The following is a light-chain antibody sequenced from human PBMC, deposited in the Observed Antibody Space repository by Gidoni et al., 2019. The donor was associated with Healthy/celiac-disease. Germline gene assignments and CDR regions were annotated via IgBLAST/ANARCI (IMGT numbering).Light chain of an antibody. Sequence: DIQMTQSPSSLSASVVDRVTITCRASQSISSYLNWYQQKPGKAPKLLIYAASSLQSGVPSRFSGSGSGTDFTLTISSLQPEDFATYYCQQCYSTPRTFGQGTKVEIK. CDR3: QQCYSTPRT. V-gene: IGKV1-39*01. CDR2: AAS. J-gene: IGKJ1*01. CDR1: QSISSY.